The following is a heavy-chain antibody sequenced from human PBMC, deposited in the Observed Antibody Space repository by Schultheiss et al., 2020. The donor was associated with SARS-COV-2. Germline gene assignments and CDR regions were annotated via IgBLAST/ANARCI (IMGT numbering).Heavy chain of an antibody. CDR2: ISAYNGIT. J-gene: IGHJ4*02. CDR3: ARDCSGSSCYTLGY. Sequence: ASVKVSCKASGYTFTSYGISWVRQAPGQGLEWMGWISAYNGITDYAEKVQGRITMTTETSTNTAYMELRSLRSDDTAVYYCARDCSGSSCYTLGYWGQGTLVTGSS. V-gene: IGHV1-18*01. CDR1: GYTFTSYG. D-gene: IGHD2-15*01.